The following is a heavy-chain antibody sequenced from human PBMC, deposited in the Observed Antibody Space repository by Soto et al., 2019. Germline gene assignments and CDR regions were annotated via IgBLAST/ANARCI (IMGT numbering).Heavy chain of an antibody. V-gene: IGHV1-18*01. CDR1: GYTFTSYG. D-gene: IGHD5-18*01. J-gene: IGHJ5*02. Sequence: ASVKVSCKASGYTFTSYGISWVRQAPGQGLEWMGWISAYNGNTNYAQKLQGRVTMTTDTSTSTAYMELRSLRSDDTAVYYCARDVDTAMVTGWFDPWGQGTLVTVSS. CDR3: ARDVDTAMVTGWFDP. CDR2: ISAYNGNT.